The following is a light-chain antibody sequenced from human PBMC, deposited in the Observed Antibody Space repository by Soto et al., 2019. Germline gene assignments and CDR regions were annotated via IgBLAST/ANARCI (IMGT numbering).Light chain of an antibody. J-gene: IGKJ2*01. CDR3: QQYSNYSPYT. CDR2: DAS. Sequence: DIQPTQSPSTLSASVGDRVIITCRASQSISYWLAWYQQKPGRAPRLLIFDASTLESGVPSRFSGSGSGTEFTLTISSLQPDDFATYYCQQYSNYSPYTFGQGTKLEIE. CDR1: QSISYW. V-gene: IGKV1-5*01.